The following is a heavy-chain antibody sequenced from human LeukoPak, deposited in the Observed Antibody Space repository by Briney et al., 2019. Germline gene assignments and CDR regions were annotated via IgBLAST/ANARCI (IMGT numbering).Heavy chain of an antibody. Sequence: GGSRDLSCAASGLPFSNAGRNGVGQAPGKGLEGVGRIKSKTNGGTTDDAAPVKGRFTISRDDSKNTLYLQMNSLKTEDTAVYYCNTDFRIDLAAGYHYTDVWGKGTTVTVSS. CDR2: IKSKTNGGTT. CDR1: GLPFSNAG. D-gene: IGHD6-25*01. CDR3: NTDFRIDLAAGYHYTDV. J-gene: IGHJ6*03. V-gene: IGHV3-15*01.